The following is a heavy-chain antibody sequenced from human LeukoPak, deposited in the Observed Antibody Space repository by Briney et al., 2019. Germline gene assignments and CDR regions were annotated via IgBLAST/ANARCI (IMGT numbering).Heavy chain of an antibody. Sequence: TGESLKISCKGSGYSFTSYWITRVRQMPGKGLEWMGKIDPSDSYTNYSPSFQGHVTISADKSISTAYLQWSSLRASDTAMYYCAGLLLDGYNVDYWGQGTLVTVSS. J-gene: IGHJ4*02. CDR3: AGLLLDGYNVDY. CDR1: GYSFTSYW. CDR2: IDPSDSYT. V-gene: IGHV5-10-1*01. D-gene: IGHD5-24*01.